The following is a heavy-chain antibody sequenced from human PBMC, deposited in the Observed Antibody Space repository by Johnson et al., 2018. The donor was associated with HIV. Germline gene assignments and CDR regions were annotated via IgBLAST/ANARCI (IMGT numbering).Heavy chain of an antibody. D-gene: IGHD4-23*01. CDR2: ISYDGSNK. CDR3: AKDVSVVTPSGSFDI. CDR1: GFTFSSYA. J-gene: IGHJ3*02. V-gene: IGHV3-30-3*01. Sequence: QVQLVESGGGLVQPGGSLRLSCAASGFTFSSYAMHWVRQAPGKGLEWVAVISYDGSNKYYADSVKGRFTISRDNSKNTLYLRLNSLRPEDSAVYYCAKDVSVVTPSGSFDIWGQGTRVTVSS.